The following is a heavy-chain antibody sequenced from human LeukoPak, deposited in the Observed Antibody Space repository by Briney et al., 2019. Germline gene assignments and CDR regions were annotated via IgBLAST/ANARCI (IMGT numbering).Heavy chain of an antibody. CDR1: GFTFSSYS. D-gene: IGHD3-16*02. CDR3: ARADDYVWGSYRYPTYY. CDR2: ISSSGSTI. J-gene: IGHJ4*02. V-gene: IGHV3-48*04. Sequence: GGSLRLSCAAPGFTFSSYSMNWVRQAPGKGLEWVSYISSSGSTIYYADSVKGRFTISRDNAKNSLYLQMNSLRAEDTAVYYCARADDYVWGSYRYPTYYWGQGTLVTVSS.